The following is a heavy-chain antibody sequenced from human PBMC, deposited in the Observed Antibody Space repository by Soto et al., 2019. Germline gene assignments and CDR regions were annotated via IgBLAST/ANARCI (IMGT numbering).Heavy chain of an antibody. CDR3: ARGTIFGVVHY. J-gene: IGHJ4*02. D-gene: IGHD3-3*01. CDR2: ISYDGSNK. CDR1: GFTFSSYA. V-gene: IGHV3-30-3*01. Sequence: QVQLVESGGGVVQPGRSLRLSCAASGFTFSSYAMHWVRLAPGKGLEWVAVISYDGSNKYYADSVKGRFTISRDNSKNTLYLQMNSLRAEDTAVYYCARGTIFGVVHYWGQGTLVTVSS.